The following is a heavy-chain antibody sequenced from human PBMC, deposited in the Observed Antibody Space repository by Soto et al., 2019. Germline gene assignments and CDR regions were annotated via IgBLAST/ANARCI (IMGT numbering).Heavy chain of an antibody. J-gene: IGHJ6*02. Sequence: PGGSLRLSCAASGFTFSSYAMSWVRQAPGKGLEWVSAISGSGGSTYYADSVKGRFTISRDNSKNTLYLQMNSLRAEDTAVYYCAKSLERAYDYVWGSYRHPFGYYYYGMDVWGQGTTVTVSS. CDR2: ISGSGGST. CDR3: AKSLERAYDYVWGSYRHPFGYYYYGMDV. CDR1: GFTFSSYA. V-gene: IGHV3-23*01. D-gene: IGHD3-16*02.